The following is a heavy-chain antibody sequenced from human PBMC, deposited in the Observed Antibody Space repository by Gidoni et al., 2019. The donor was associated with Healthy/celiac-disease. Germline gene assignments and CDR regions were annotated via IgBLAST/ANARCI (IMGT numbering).Heavy chain of an antibody. D-gene: IGHD4-4*01. CDR3: AREGGNSAEGYFDY. J-gene: IGHJ4*02. CDR1: GFTFSSYG. Sequence: QVQLVESGGGVVQPGRSLRLSCAASGFTFSSYGMHWVRQAPGKGLEWVAVIWYDGSNKYYADSVKGRFTISRDNSKNTLYLQMNSLRAEDTAVYYCAREGGNSAEGYFDYWGQGTLVTVSS. V-gene: IGHV3-33*01. CDR2: IWYDGSNK.